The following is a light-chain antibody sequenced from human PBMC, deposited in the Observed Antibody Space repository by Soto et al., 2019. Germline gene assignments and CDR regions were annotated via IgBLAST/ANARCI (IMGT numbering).Light chain of an antibody. V-gene: IGKV1-39*01. CDR1: QSIGRY. J-gene: IGKJ1*01. CDR3: QQSHSIPFT. CDR2: DVS. Sequence: DIQMTQSPSSLSASVGDRVTITCRTSQSIGRYLNWFQQKPGKAPKSLIYDVSIPQTGVPSRFSGSGSGTGFTLTISSLQPEDFATYYCQQSHSIPFTFGQGTKVDIK.